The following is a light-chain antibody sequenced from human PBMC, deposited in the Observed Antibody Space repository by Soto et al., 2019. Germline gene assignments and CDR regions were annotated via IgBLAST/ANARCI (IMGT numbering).Light chain of an antibody. Sequence: EIVLTQSPATLSLSPGERATLSCRASQSVSSYLAWYQQKPAQAPRLLIYDASNRATGIPARFSGSGSGTDFTLTISSLEPEEFAVYYCQQRGNWPITFGQGTRLEIK. CDR1: QSVSSY. J-gene: IGKJ5*01. V-gene: IGKV3-11*01. CDR3: QQRGNWPIT. CDR2: DAS.